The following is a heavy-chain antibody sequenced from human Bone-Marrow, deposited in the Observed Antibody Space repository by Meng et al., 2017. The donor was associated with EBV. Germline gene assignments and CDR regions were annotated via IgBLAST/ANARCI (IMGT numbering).Heavy chain of an antibody. CDR3: ARGLGGHYPTMEY. CDR2: IVHSGTT. Sequence: LECGPGVVRPWGCRSRPCAVSVASIESFDWLTRVRQAPGKGLEWMGEIVHSGTTNCNPSFESRVTILIDKSDNQFSLKLISVTAADTAVYYCARGLGGHYPTMEYWGQGTLVTVSS. D-gene: IGHD3-22*01. V-gene: IGHV4-4*02. CDR1: VASIESFDW. J-gene: IGHJ4*02.